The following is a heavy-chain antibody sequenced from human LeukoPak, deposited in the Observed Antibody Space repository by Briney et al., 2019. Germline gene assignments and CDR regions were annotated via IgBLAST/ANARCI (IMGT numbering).Heavy chain of an antibody. D-gene: IGHD3-10*01. J-gene: IGHJ4*02. V-gene: IGHV4-59*01. CDR2: IYYSGST. CDR3: ARDRTGLDY. Sequence: SETLSLTCTVSGGSISSYYWSWIRQPPGKGLEWIGYIYYSGSTNYNPSLKSRVTISVDTSKNQFSLKLSSVTAADTAVYYCARDRTGLDYWGQGTLVTVSS. CDR1: GGSISSYY.